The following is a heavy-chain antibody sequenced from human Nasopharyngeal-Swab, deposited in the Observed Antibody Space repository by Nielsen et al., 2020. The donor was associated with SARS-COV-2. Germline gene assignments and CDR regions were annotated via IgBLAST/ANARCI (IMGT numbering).Heavy chain of an antibody. Sequence: GGSLTLSCAASGFSFNNYGMHWVRQAPGKGLEWVAVISYEGSKKYHADFVKGRFTISRDYSKNTLYLQMNSLRPEDTAVYYCAKANQLFWFGEFRNDAFDIWGHGTVVTVSS. CDR3: AKANQLFWFGEFRNDAFDI. CDR2: ISYEGSKK. J-gene: IGHJ3*02. V-gene: IGHV3-30*18. D-gene: IGHD3-10*01. CDR1: GFSFNNYG.